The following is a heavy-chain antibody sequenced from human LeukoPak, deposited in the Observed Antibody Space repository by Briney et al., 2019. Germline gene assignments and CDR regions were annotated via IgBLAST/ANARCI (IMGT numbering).Heavy chain of an antibody. V-gene: IGHV3-21*01. CDR3: ARDPEYSSSSREFDY. J-gene: IGHJ4*02. CDR2: ISSSSSYI. D-gene: IGHD6-6*01. CDR1: GFTFSSYS. Sequence: GGSLRLSCAASGFTFSSYSMNWVRQAPGKGLEWVSSISSSSSYIYYADSVKGRFTISRDTAKNSLYLQMNSLRAEDTAVYYCARDPEYSSSSREFDYWGQGTLVTVSS.